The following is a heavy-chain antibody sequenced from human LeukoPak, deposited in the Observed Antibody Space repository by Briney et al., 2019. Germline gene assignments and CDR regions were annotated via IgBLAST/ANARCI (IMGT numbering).Heavy chain of an antibody. V-gene: IGHV3-43*01. CDR1: GFTFDGYT. CDR3: ASEKVHYFDA. J-gene: IGHJ4*02. CDR2: VTSDGGST. Sequence: GGSLRLSCTASGFTFDGYTMPWVRQVPVKSLEWVSLVTSDGGSTYYADSVKGRFTISRDNSKNSLYLQMNSLRTEDTALYYCASEKVHYFDAWGQGALVTVSS. D-gene: IGHD2-2*01.